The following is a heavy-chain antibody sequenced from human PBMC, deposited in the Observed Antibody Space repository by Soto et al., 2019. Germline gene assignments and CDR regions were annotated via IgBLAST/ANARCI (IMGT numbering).Heavy chain of an antibody. V-gene: IGHV1-18*01. CDR1: GYTFTSYG. Sequence: QVQLVQSGAEVKKPGASVKVSCKASGYTFTSYGISWVRQAPGQGLEWMGWISAYNGNTNYAQKLQGRGTMTTDTSTSTGYMEVRSLRSDDTAVYYCARGVGWAWRNDYSNSPWNYWGQGTLVTVSS. CDR3: ARGVGWAWRNDYSNSPWNY. J-gene: IGHJ4*02. CDR2: ISAYNGNT. D-gene: IGHD4-4*01.